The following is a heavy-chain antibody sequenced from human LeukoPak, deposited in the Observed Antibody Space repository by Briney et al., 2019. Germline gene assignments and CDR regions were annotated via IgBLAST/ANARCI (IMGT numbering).Heavy chain of an antibody. CDR1: GFTFGTYF. CDR3: ARGQWLDLY. D-gene: IGHD6-19*01. Sequence: GRSLRLSCAASGFTFGTYFMHWVRQAPGKGLEWVAVIWYDGTNKYYADSVRGRFTISRDNSKNTLYLQMNSLRAEDTAVYYCARGQWLDLYWGQGTLVTVSS. J-gene: IGHJ4*02. CDR2: IWYDGTNK. V-gene: IGHV3-33*08.